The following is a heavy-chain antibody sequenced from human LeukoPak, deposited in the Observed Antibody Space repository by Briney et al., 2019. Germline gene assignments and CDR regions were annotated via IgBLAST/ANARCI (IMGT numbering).Heavy chain of an antibody. Sequence: SETLSLTCTVSGGSISSYYWSWIRQPAGKGLEWIGRIYTSGSTNYNPSLKSRVTMSVDTSKNQFSLKLSSVTAADTAVYYCARARSTTTVTYSFDYGGQETLATVSS. CDR3: ARARSTTTVTYSFDY. CDR1: GGSISSYY. V-gene: IGHV4-4*07. D-gene: IGHD4-17*01. CDR2: IYTSGST. J-gene: IGHJ4*02.